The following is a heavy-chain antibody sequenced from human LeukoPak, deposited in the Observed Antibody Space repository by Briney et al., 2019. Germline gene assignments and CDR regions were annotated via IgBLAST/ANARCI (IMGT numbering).Heavy chain of an antibody. J-gene: IGHJ3*01. CDR1: GFTFSSYG. CDR2: ISYDGSSE. V-gene: IGHV3-30*18. CDR3: AKDSDIAVAGTDDAFDL. D-gene: IGHD6-19*01. Sequence: GGSLRLSCAASGFTFSSYGMHWARQAPGKGLQWVAVISYDGSSEYYADSVKGRFIISRDNSKNTLYLQVNSLRAEDTAVYYCAKDSDIAVAGTDDAFDLWGQGTMVTVSS.